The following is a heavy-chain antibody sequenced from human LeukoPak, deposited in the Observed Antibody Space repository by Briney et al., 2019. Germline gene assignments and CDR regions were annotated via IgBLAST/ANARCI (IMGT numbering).Heavy chain of an antibody. V-gene: IGHV4-39*01. CDR3: ARRYYYSHMDV. CDR2: ISYSGST. J-gene: IGHJ6*03. Sequence: WVRQAPGKGLEWIGSISYSGSTYYNPSLKSRVTISVDTSNNQFSLKLTSVTAADTAVYYCARRYYYSHMDVWGKGTTVTVSS.